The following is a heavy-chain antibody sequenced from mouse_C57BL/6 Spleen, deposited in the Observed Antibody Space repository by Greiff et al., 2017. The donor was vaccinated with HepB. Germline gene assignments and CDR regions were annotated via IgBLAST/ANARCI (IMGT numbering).Heavy chain of an antibody. Sequence: VQLQQPGAELVKPGASVKLSCKASGYTFTSYWMQWVKQRPGQGLEWIGEIDPSDSYTNYNQKFKGKATLTVDTSSSTAYMQLSSLTSEDSAVYYCARRAAQAHYFDYWGQGTTLTVSS. D-gene: IGHD3-2*02. CDR1: GYTFTSYW. J-gene: IGHJ2*01. V-gene: IGHV1-50*01. CDR2: IDPSDSYT. CDR3: ARRAAQAHYFDY.